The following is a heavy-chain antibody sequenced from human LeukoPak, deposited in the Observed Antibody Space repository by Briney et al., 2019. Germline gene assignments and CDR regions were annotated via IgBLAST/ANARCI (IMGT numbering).Heavy chain of an antibody. CDR2: INHSGST. D-gene: IGHD3-10*01. Sequence: TSETLSLTCAVYGGSFSGYYWSWIRQPPGKGLEWIGEINHSGSTNYNPSLKSRVTISVDTSKNQFSLKLSSVTAADTAVYYCARGRITMVRGVYRHNWFDPWGQGTLVTVSS. V-gene: IGHV4-34*01. CDR3: ARGRITMVRGVYRHNWFDP. CDR1: GGSFSGYY. J-gene: IGHJ5*02.